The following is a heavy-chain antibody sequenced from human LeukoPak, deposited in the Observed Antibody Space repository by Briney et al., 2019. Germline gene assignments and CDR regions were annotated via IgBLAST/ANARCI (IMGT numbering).Heavy chain of an antibody. Sequence: PSQTLSLTCSVSRDSISSRTYYWTWIRQHPEKGLEWIGYIWNSGSTNYNPALKSRVTISVDTSKNQFSLKLTSVTAADTAIYYCARDVSSMFPNWFDPWGQGILVIVSS. CDR2: IWNSGST. J-gene: IGHJ5*02. CDR1: RDSISSRTYY. CDR3: ARDVSSMFPNWFDP. D-gene: IGHD6-6*01. V-gene: IGHV4-31*03.